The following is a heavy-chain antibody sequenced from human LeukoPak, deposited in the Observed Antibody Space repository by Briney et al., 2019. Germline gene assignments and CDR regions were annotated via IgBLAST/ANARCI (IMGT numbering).Heavy chain of an antibody. Sequence: LGTLSLTCTVSGDSVSSSSYYWGWIRQPPGKGLEWIGSIYYSGTTSYNPSLKSRVTISVDTSKNQFSLMLTSVTASDTAVYFCGGAATGTVGWFDPWGQGTLVTVSS. V-gene: IGHV4-39*01. CDR3: GGAATGTVGWFDP. D-gene: IGHD6-13*01. CDR2: IYYSGTT. J-gene: IGHJ5*02. CDR1: GDSVSSSSYY.